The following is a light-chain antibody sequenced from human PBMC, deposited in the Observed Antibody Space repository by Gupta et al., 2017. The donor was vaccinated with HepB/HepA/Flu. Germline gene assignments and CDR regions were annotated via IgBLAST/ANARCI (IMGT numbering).Light chain of an antibody. CDR1: QSVSYNY. Sequence: EFVLTQSTGTLSLSPGERATLSCRASQSVSYNYLAWYQQKPSKAPTVRIYGASSRVSGVPDRFSGSGSGTDFTLTISRLEPEDFAVYYCQHCVSSPWTFGQGTKVEIK. CDR3: QHCVSSPWT. CDR2: GAS. V-gene: IGKV3-20*01. J-gene: IGKJ1*01.